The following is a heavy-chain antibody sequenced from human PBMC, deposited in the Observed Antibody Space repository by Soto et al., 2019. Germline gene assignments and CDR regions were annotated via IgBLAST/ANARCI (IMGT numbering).Heavy chain of an antibody. CDR3: AKEGLWSVAARPGSASLVQSDASDL. D-gene: IGHD6-6*01. CDR1: GFTFSSYG. J-gene: IGHJ3*01. V-gene: IGHV3-30*18. CDR2: ISYDGSNK. Sequence: VQLVESGGGVVQPGRSLRLSCAASGFTFSSYGMHWVRQAPGKGLEWVAVISYDGSNKYYADSVKGRFTISRDNSKNTLYLQMNSLRAEDTVVYYCAKEGLWSVAARPGSASLVQSDASDLWGQGTMVTVSS.